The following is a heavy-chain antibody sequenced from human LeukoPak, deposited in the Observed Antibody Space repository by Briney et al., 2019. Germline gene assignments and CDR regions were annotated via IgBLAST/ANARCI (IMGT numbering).Heavy chain of an antibody. V-gene: IGHV3-23*01. Sequence: GGSLRLSCAASGFTFSSYAMSWVRQAPGKGLEWVSAISGSGGSTYYADSVKGRFTISRDNAKSSLYLQMNSLRAEDTAVYYCARMTNSAYDFDYWGQGTLVTVSS. D-gene: IGHD5-12*01. CDR3: ARMTNSAYDFDY. CDR2: ISGSGGST. J-gene: IGHJ4*02. CDR1: GFTFSSYA.